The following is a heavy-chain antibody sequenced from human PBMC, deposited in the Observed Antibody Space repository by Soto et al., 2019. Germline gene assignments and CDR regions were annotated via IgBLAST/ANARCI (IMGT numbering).Heavy chain of an antibody. J-gene: IGHJ4*02. CDR3: ASNTRYDPPDY. CDR1: GFTFSSYA. D-gene: IGHD3-16*01. Sequence: EVQLLESGGGLVQPGGSLRLSCAASGFTFSSYAMSWVRQAPGKGLAWVSGISVSGVSTYYADSVKGRFTISRDNSKNTLYLQMNSLGAEDTAVYYCASNTRYDPPDYWGQGTLVTVSS. CDR2: ISVSGVST. V-gene: IGHV3-23*01.